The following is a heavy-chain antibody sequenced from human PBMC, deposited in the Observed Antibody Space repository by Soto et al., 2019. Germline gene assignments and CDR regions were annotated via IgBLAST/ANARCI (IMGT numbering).Heavy chain of an antibody. J-gene: IGHJ6*02. V-gene: IGHV1-18*01. D-gene: IGHD6-13*01. CDR3: ARDRSAGIAAARFGMDV. Sequence: ASVRISCKASGYTFTRNGITWVRQAPGQGLEWMGWISTYNGNTDYTQKLQGRVTMTTDTSTSTAYMELRSLRSGDTAVYYCARDRSAGIAAARFGMDVWGQGTTVTVSS. CDR2: ISTYNGNT. CDR1: GYTFTRNG.